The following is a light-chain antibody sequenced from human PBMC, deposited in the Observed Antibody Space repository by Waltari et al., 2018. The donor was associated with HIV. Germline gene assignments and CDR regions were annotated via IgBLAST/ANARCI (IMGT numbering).Light chain of an antibody. J-gene: IGLJ2*01. V-gene: IGLV1-40*01. CDR3: QSYDITLSASVV. CDR2: GNK. CDR1: PSNIGADYD. Sequence: QSVLTQPPSVSGAPGQRVTIPCTGSPSNIGADYDVHWYQQIPGTAPKLLISGNKNRPSGVPDRFSASKSGTSASLTITGLQAEDEADYFCQSYDITLSASVVFGGGTKLTVL.